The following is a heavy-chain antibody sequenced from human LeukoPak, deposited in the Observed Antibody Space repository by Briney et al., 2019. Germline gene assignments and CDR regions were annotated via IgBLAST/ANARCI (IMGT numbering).Heavy chain of an antibody. V-gene: IGHV4-31*03. CDR2: IYYSGST. CDR1: GGSISSGGYY. Sequence: SGTLSLTCTVSGGSISSGGYYWSWIRQHPGKGLEWIGYIYYSGSTYYNPSLKSRVTISVDTSKNQFSLKLSSVTAADTAVYYCARAGDYGDYAFDYWGQGTLVTVSS. D-gene: IGHD4-17*01. CDR3: ARAGDYGDYAFDY. J-gene: IGHJ4*02.